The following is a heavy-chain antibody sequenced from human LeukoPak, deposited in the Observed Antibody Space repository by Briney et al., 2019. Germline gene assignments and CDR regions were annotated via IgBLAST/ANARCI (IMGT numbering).Heavy chain of an antibody. J-gene: IGHJ4*02. CDR1: GFTFSSYS. CDR2: ISTVGATK. Sequence: PGGSLRLSCSAYGFTFSSYSMNWVRQAPGKGLEWVSYISTVGATKSYADSVKGRFTISRDNTKNSLYLEMNNLRAEDTAVYYCAARFDYWGQGTLVTVSS. V-gene: IGHV3-48*04. CDR3: AARFDY.